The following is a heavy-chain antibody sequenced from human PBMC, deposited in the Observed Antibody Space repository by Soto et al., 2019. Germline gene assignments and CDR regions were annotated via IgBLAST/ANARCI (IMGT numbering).Heavy chain of an antibody. CDR2: IYYSGST. V-gene: IGHV4-31*03. CDR1: GGSISSGGYY. CDR3: ARDKMSRYYFDY. Sequence: TLSLTCTVSGGSISSGGYYWSWIRQHPGKGLEWIGYIYYSGSTYYNPSLKSRVTISVDTSKNQFSLKLSSVTAADTAVYYCARDKMSRYYFDYWGQGTLVTVSS. J-gene: IGHJ4*02.